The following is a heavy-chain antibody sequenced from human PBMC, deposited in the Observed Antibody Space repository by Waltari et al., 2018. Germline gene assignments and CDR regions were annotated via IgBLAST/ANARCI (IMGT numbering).Heavy chain of an antibody. D-gene: IGHD6-19*01. CDR3: ARDRALNGWYF. CDR1: GFTFRSYE. CDR2: IISSCDTI. V-gene: IGHV3-48*03. Sequence: VQLVESGGGLVQPGGSLRLSCAASGFTFRSYEMNWVRQAPGKGLEWVSYIISSCDTIYYAASVKGRFTISRDNAENSLYLQMNSLRAEDTAVYYCARDRALNGWYFWGQGTLVTVSS. J-gene: IGHJ4*02.